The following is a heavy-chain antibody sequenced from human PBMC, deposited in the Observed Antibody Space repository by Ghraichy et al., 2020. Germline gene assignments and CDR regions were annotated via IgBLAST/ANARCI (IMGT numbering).Heavy chain of an antibody. CDR3: VRTAGKSPDSNWFDT. CDR1: DGSLTAGALS. Sequence: SETLSLTCTFSDGSLTAGALSWTWVRQPPGRGLEWLASIDQSGSPKYNSSLRTRLAVSINRSIYQSSLRLFSLHLTSMTAADMAMYYCVRTAGKSPDSNWFDTWSQGTLVTVSS. D-gene: IGHD2-21*02. V-gene: IGHV4-30-2*01. J-gene: IGHJ5*02. CDR2: IDQSGSP.